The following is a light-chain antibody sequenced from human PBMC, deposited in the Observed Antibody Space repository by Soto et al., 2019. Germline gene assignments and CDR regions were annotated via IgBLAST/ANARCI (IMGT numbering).Light chain of an antibody. J-gene: IGLJ1*01. CDR1: SSDVGGYNY. Sequence: QSALTQPASVSGSPGQSITISCTGTSSDVGGYNYVCWYQHHPGKAPKLIISEVSNRPSGVSDRFSGSKSGNTASLTISGLQPDDEADYYCTSFTSSTTYVFGTGTKGTVL. V-gene: IGLV2-14*01. CDR3: TSFTSSTTYV. CDR2: EVS.